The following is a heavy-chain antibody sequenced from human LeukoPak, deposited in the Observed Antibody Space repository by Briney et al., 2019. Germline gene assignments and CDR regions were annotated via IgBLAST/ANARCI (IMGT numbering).Heavy chain of an antibody. J-gene: IGHJ5*02. D-gene: IGHD3-10*01. CDR2: INPNGGGT. CDR1: GYTFTGYY. Sequence: GASVKVSCKASGYTFTGYYMHWVRQAPGQGLEWMGWINPNGGGTNYAQKFQGRVTMTRDTSISTAYMELSRLRSDDTAVYYCARDGAARDYYGSGSYYKWVNWFDPWGQGTLVTVSS. CDR3: ARDGAARDYYGSGSYYKWVNWFDP. V-gene: IGHV1-2*02.